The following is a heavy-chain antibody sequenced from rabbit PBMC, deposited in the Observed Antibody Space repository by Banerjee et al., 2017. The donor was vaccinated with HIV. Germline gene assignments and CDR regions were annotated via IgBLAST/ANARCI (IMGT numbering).Heavy chain of an antibody. CDR3: ARAESNAFPYFNL. Sequence: QQHLEESGGGLVKPGGTLTLTCTASGFSFSSSYYMCWVRQAPGKGLEWIGCINTGSGSAYYASWVISRFTVTSNTNQNTVDLKMNSLTGADTATYFCARAESNAFPYFNLWGPGTLVTVS. V-gene: IGHV1S43*01. CDR2: INTGSGSA. CDR1: GFSFSSSYY. D-gene: IGHD6-1*01. J-gene: IGHJ4*01.